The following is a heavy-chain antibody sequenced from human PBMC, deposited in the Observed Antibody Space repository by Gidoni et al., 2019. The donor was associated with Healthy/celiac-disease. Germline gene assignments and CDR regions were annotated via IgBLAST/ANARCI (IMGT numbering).Heavy chain of an antibody. CDR2: IIPILGIA. V-gene: IGHV1-69*04. D-gene: IGHD3-9*01. Sequence: QVQLVQSGAEVKKPGSSVKVSCKASGGTFSSYAISWVRQAPGQGLEWMGRIIPILGIANYAQKFQGRVTITADKSTSTAYMELSSLRSEDTAVYYCARVSMTGRMAYYYYGMDVWGQGTTVTVSS. CDR3: ARVSMTGRMAYYYYGMDV. J-gene: IGHJ6*02. CDR1: GGTFSSYA.